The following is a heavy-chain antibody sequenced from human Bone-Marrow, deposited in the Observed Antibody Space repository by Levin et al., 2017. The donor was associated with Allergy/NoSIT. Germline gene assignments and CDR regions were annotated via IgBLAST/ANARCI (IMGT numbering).Heavy chain of an antibody. J-gene: IGHJ4*02. V-gene: IGHV3-49*04. CDR3: TRVFGYCSSTSCYDYYFDY. D-gene: IGHD2-2*01. CDR2: IRSKAYGGTT. Sequence: GESLKISCTASGFTFGDYAMSWVRQAPGKGLEWVGFIRSKAYGGTTEYAASVKGRFTISRDDSKSIAYLQMNSLKTEDTAVYYCTRVFGYCSSTSCYDYYFDYWGQGTLVTVSS. CDR1: GFTFGDYA.